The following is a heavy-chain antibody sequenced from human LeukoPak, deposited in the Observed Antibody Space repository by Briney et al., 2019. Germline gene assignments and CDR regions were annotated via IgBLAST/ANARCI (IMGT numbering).Heavy chain of an antibody. V-gene: IGHV3-53*01. J-gene: IGHJ5*02. D-gene: IGHD6-19*01. CDR2: MYAGGTT. CDR1: GVIVSRNF. Sequence: GGSVRLSCAASGVIVSRNFMSWVRQAPGKGLQWVAIMYAGGTTDYSDSVRGRFHTSRDSSNNTLSLQINSLRAEDTAVYYCARGSGSGWPLDRWGQGALVTVSS. CDR3: ARGSGSGWPLDR.